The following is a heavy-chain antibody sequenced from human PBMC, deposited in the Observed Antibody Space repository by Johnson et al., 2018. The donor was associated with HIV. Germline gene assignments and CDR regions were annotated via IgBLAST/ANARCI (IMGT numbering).Heavy chain of an antibody. D-gene: IGHD5-18*01. CDR2: ISYDGSNK. CDR1: GFTFSSYA. Sequence: QVQLVESGGDLVQPGGSLRLSCAASGFTFSSYAMHWVRQAPGKGLEWVAVISYDGSNKYYADSVKGRFTISRDNSKNTLYLQMNSLRAEDTAVYYCASEYSYGSHDAFDIWGQGTMVTVSS. J-gene: IGHJ3*02. CDR3: ASEYSYGSHDAFDI. V-gene: IGHV3-30-3*01.